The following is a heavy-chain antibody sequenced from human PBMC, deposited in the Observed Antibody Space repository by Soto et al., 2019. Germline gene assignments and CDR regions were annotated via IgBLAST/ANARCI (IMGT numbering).Heavy chain of an antibody. Sequence: SETLSLTCTVSGGSISSYYWSWIRQPPGKGLEWIGYIYYSGSTNYNPSLKSRVTISVDTSKNQFSLKLSSVTAADTAVYYCARGGSGRNHEVLRRAYYYYMDVWGKGTAVTVSS. CDR2: IYYSGST. V-gene: IGHV4-59*01. J-gene: IGHJ6*03. D-gene: IGHD3-10*01. CDR3: ARGGSGRNHEVLRRAYYYYMDV. CDR1: GGSISSYY.